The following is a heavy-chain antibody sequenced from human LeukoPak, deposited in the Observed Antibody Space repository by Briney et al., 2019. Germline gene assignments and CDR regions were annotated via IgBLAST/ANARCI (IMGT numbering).Heavy chain of an antibody. CDR2: IYSGGST. D-gene: IGHD1-26*01. Sequence: GGSLRLSCAASGFTVSNNYMSWVRQAPGKGLEWVSVIYSGGSTYYADSVKGRFTISRDNSKNTLYLQMNSLRAEDTAVYYCARAIGSYYYYGMDVWGQGTTVTVSS. CDR1: GFTVSNNY. V-gene: IGHV3-66*01. CDR3: ARAIGSYYYYGMDV. J-gene: IGHJ6*02.